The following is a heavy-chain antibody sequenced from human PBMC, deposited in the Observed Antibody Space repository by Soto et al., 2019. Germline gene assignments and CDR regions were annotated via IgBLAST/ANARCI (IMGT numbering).Heavy chain of an antibody. Sequence: GGSLRLSCAAAGFTFSSYAMSRVRQAPGKGLEWVSAISGSGGSTYYADSVKGRFTISRDNSKNTLYLQMNSLRAEDTAVYYCAKRFRGGSSAFDYWGQGTLVTVSS. CDR2: ISGSGGST. D-gene: IGHD2-15*01. V-gene: IGHV3-23*01. J-gene: IGHJ4*02. CDR3: AKRFRGGSSAFDY. CDR1: GFTFSSYA.